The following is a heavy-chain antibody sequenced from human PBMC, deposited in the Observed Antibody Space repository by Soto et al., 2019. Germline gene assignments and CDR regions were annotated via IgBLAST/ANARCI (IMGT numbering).Heavy chain of an antibody. CDR1: GGSISSGGYY. J-gene: IGHJ5*02. CDR2: IYYSGST. D-gene: IGHD2-15*01. CDR3: ARGPGAVVAAIGWFDP. V-gene: IGHV4-31*03. Sequence: SETLSLTCTVSGGSISSGGYYWSWIRQHPGKGLEWIGYIYYSGSTYYNPSLKSRVTISVDTSKNQFSLKLSSVTAADTAVYYCARGPGAVVAAIGWFDPWGQGTLVTVSS.